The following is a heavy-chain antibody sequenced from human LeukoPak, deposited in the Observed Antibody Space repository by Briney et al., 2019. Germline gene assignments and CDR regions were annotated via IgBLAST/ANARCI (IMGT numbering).Heavy chain of an antibody. CDR1: GFTFSSYA. D-gene: IGHD6-19*01. J-gene: IGHJ1*01. CDR3: AKALGQWLPTYAEYFQH. Sequence: GGSLRLSCAASGFTFSSYAMSWVRQAPGKGLEWVSAISGSGGSTYYADSVKGRFTISRDNSKNTLYLQMNSLRPEDTAVYYCAKALGQWLPTYAEYFQHWGQGTLVTVSS. V-gene: IGHV3-23*01. CDR2: ISGSGGST.